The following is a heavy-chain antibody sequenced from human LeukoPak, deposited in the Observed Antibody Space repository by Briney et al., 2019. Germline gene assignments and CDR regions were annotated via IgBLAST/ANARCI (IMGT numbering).Heavy chain of an antibody. CDR1: GFTFSSYG. CDR3: ARGHWGLDS. D-gene: IGHD7-27*01. Sequence: GGSLRLSCAASGFTFSSYGMSWVRQAPGKGLEWVSYISHTGTTIYYADSVKGRFTLSRDNARNSLYLQMNSLRAEDTAVYYCARGHWGLDSWGQGTLVSVSS. J-gene: IGHJ4*02. V-gene: IGHV3-48*04. CDR2: ISHTGTTI.